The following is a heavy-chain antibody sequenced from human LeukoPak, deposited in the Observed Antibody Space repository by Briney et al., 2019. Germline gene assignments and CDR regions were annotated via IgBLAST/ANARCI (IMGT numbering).Heavy chain of an antibody. J-gene: IGHJ5*02. CDR3: AKDKSSGWRGCWFDP. CDR2: ISWNSGSI. V-gene: IGHV3-9*03. Sequence: GGSLRLSCAASGFTFDDYAMHWVRQAPGKGLEWVSGISWNSGSIGYADSVKGRFTISRDNAKNSLYLQMNSLTAEDMALYYCAKDKSSGWRGCWFDPWGQGTLVTVSS. D-gene: IGHD6-19*01. CDR1: GFTFDDYA.